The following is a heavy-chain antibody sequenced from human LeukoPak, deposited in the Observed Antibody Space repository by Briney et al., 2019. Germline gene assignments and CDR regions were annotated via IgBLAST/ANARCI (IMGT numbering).Heavy chain of an antibody. CDR1: GFTFNIYE. J-gene: IGHJ4*02. V-gene: IGHV3-48*03. CDR3: AREESSATIDY. CDR2: ISSSWNTI. Sequence: GGSLRLFCAASGFTFNIYEMNWVREAPGKGLEWGSYISSSWNTIYYADAVKGRFTTSRDNAKNSLYMQMNTPRADDTPVYYCAREESSATIDYRGKGTMVTASS.